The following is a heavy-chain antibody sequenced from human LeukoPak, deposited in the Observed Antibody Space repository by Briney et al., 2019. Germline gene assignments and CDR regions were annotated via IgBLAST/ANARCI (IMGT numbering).Heavy chain of an antibody. CDR1: GFTASSRY. CDR3: ARGESSDCTCIDY. CDR2: IHGDGST. D-gene: IGHD2-21*02. J-gene: IGHJ4*02. V-gene: IGHV3-53*01. Sequence: PGGSLRLSCAASGFTASSRYMSWVRQAPGKGLEWVSVIHGDGSTYYADSVKGRFTISRDNSKNTLYLQMNSLRAEDTAVYYCARGESSDCTCIDYWGQGTLVSVSS.